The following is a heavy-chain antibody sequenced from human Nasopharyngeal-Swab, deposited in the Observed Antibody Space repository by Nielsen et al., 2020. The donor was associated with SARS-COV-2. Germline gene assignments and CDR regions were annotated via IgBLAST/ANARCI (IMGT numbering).Heavy chain of an antibody. CDR3: VRDSSWAFDS. J-gene: IGHJ4*02. CDR1: GFIFSSYS. D-gene: IGHD7-27*01. CDR2: ISSAGTSI. Sequence: GGSLRLSCVASGFIFSSYSMNWVRQAPGKGLEWVSYISSAGTSIYYADSVKGRFTISRDNAKNSLYLQMNSLRAEDTAVYYCVRDSSWAFDSWGQGTLVTVSS. V-gene: IGHV3-48*01.